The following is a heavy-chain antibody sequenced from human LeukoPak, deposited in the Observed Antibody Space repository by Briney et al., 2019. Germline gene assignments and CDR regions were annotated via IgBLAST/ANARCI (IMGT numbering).Heavy chain of an antibody. CDR1: GFTFSNYN. CDR3: AKGRGPLYYYAVDA. Sequence: KPGGSLRLSCAASGFTFSNYNMDWVRQAPGKGLEWVSSIGTSGTDMYYVDSVKGRFTISRNDSDKTVHLQMSSLRPEDSGVFYCAKGRGPLYYYAVDAWGQGTTVTVSS. J-gene: IGHJ6*02. D-gene: IGHD1-14*01. CDR2: IGTSGTDM. V-gene: IGHV3-21*01.